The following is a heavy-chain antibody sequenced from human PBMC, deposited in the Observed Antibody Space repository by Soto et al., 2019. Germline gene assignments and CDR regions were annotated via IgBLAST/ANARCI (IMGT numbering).Heavy chain of an antibody. CDR2: IWYDGSNK. V-gene: IGHV3-33*03. J-gene: IGHJ4*02. D-gene: IGHD3-3*01. Sequence: LRLSCAASGFHFRNYGMHWVRQAPGKGLEWVAVIWYDGSNKYYADLAKGRFTISRDNSQNTLYLQMKGLRDDDTAVYHCAIGEWLSTSYFNFWGKGTLVTVSS. CDR3: AIGEWLSTSYFNF. CDR1: GFHFRNYG.